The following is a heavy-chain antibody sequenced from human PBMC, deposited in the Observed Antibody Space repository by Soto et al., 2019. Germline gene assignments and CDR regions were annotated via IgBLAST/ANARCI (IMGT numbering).Heavy chain of an antibody. CDR2: ISAYNGNT. J-gene: IGHJ6*03. CDR3: ARDTGYCSSTSCYVGYMDV. Sequence: EASVKVSCKASGYTFTSYGISWVRQAPGQGLEWMGWISAYNGNTNYAQKLQGRVTMTTDTSTSTAYMELRSLRSDDTAVYYCARDTGYCSSTSCYVGYMDVWGKGTTVTVS. CDR1: GYTFTSYG. V-gene: IGHV1-18*01. D-gene: IGHD2-2*01.